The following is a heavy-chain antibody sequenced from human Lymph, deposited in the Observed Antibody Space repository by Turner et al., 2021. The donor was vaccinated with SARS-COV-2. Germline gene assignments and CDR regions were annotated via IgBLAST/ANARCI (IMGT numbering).Heavy chain of an antibody. V-gene: IGHV3-53*02. J-gene: IGHJ6*02. CDR3: ARDLGTYGMDV. CDR2: IYSGGTT. CDR1: GIIVSRNY. Sequence: EVQLVETGGGLIQPGGSLRLSCAASGIIVSRNYMNWVRQAPGKGLEWVSVIYSGGTTYYADSVKGRFTISRDNSKNTLYLQMNSLRVEDTAVYYCARDLGTYGMDVWGQGITVTVSS. D-gene: IGHD6-13*01.